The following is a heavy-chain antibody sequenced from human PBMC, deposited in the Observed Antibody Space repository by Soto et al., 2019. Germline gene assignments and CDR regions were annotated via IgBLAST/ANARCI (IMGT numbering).Heavy chain of an antibody. J-gene: IGHJ4*02. V-gene: IGHV4-30-4*01. CDR1: GGSICSGDYY. CDR3: ARASPYYYGSGSYYRLDY. D-gene: IGHD3-10*01. Sequence: SETLSLTCTVSGGSICSGDYYWSWIRQPPGKGLEWIGYIYYSGSTYYNPSLKSRVTISVDTSKNQFSLKLSSVTAADTAVYYCARASPYYYGSGSYYRLDYWGQGTLVTVSS. CDR2: IYYSGST.